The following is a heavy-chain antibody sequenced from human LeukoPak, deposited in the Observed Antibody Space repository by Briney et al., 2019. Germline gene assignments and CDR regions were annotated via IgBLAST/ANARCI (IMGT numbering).Heavy chain of an antibody. CDR2: INHSGST. D-gene: IGHD6-13*01. J-gene: IGHJ4*02. V-gene: IGHV4-34*01. Sequence: SETLSLTCAVYGGSFSGYYWSWIRQPPGKGLEWIGEINHSGSTNYNPSLKSRATISVDTAKNQFSLKLSSVTAADTAVYYCARVALAAAEGYWGQGTLVTVSS. CDR3: ARVALAAAEGY. CDR1: GGSFSGYY.